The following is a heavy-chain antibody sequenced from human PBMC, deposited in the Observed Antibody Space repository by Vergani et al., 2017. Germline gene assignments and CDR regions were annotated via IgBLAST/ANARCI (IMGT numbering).Heavy chain of an antibody. CDR2: IYYSGST. V-gene: IGHV4-39*01. CDR1: GGSVSSSSYY. CDR3: ARHDRVGELYFDY. Sequence: QVQLQESGPGLVKPSETLSLTCTVSGGSVSSSSYYWGWIRQPPGKGLEWIGSIYYSGSTYYNPSLKSRVTISVDTSKNQFSLKLSSVTAADTAVYYCARHDRVGELYFDYWGQGTLVTVSS. J-gene: IGHJ4*02. D-gene: IGHD3-10*01.